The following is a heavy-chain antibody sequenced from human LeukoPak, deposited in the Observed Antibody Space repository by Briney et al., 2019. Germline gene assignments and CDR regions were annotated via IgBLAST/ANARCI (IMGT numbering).Heavy chain of an antibody. CDR2: ISGSSSNK. Sequence: GGSLSLSCAASGFIFSSNSMKWLRQAPGQGLEWVVSISGSSSNKYYADSVQGRFTISRDNAKNSLYLQMGSLRAEDTAVYYCARPPSTSAWSNSVDDWGQGTLVTVSS. D-gene: IGHD6-19*01. CDR1: GFIFSSNS. CDR3: ARPPSTSAWSNSVDD. V-gene: IGHV3-21*01. J-gene: IGHJ4*02.